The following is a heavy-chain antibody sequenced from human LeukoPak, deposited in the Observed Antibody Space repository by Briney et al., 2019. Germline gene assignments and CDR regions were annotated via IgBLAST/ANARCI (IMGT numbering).Heavy chain of an antibody. CDR2: IYYSGST. CDR1: GGSISSYY. D-gene: IGHD2-2*01. CDR3: ARVDCSSTSCLPYFDY. J-gene: IGHJ4*02. Sequence: SETLSLTCTVSGGSISSYYWSWIRQPPGKGLEWIGYIYYSGSTNYNPSLKSRVTISVDTSKNQFSLKLSSVTAADTAVYYCARVDCSSTSCLPYFDYWGQGTLVTVSS. V-gene: IGHV4-59*01.